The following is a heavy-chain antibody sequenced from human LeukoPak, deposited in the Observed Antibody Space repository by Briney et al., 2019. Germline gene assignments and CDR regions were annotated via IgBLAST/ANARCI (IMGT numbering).Heavy chain of an antibody. Sequence: GGSLRLSCAASGFTFNSYAMSWVRQAPGKGLEWVSAISGSGGSTYYADSVKGRFPISRDNSKNTLYLEMHSLRAEDTAVYYCAKVRGYYASSGPDYWGQGTLVTVSS. J-gene: IGHJ4*02. CDR2: ISGSGGST. CDR3: AKVRGYYASSGPDY. V-gene: IGHV3-23*01. CDR1: GFTFNSYA. D-gene: IGHD3-22*01.